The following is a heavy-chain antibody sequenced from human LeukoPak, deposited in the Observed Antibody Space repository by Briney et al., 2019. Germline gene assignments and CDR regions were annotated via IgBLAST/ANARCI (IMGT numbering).Heavy chain of an antibody. V-gene: IGHV4-30-2*01. Sequence: SQTLSLTCTVSGGSISSGDYYWSWIRQPPGKGLEWIGYIHHGGSTYYSPSLKSRVTISVDTSTNQFSLKLNSVTVADTAVYYCARDRSGYDLVDYWGQGAQVTVSS. D-gene: IGHD3-10*01. CDR3: ARDRSGYDLVDY. CDR2: IHHGGST. CDR1: GGSISSGDYY. J-gene: IGHJ4*02.